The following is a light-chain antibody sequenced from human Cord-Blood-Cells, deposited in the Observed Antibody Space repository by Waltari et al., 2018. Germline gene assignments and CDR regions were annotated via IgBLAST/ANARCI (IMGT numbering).Light chain of an antibody. CDR1: SRHVGGYNL. Sequence: QSALTQPASLFGSPGTSITTSCTGTSRHVGGYNLVSWYQQHTGNTPKLMIYEGSKRPSGVSNRFSGSKAGNMASLTISGLQAEDEADYYCCSYAGSSTFVFGTGTKVTVL. V-gene: IGLV2-23*03. CDR2: EGS. CDR3: CSYAGSSTFV. J-gene: IGLJ1*01.